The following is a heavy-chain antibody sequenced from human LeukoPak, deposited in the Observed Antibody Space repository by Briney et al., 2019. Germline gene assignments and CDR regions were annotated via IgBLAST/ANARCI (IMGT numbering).Heavy chain of an antibody. V-gene: IGHV3-23*01. CDR2: LRGDGET. J-gene: IGHJ4*02. CDR3: ARGDDEGTYSGAGLFES. D-gene: IGHD5-12*01. Sequence: GGSLRLSCAASGFTFSSYAMSWVRQAPARGLEWVSSLRGDGETFYADSVKGRFTLSRDHSRNTVYLHLNNLRVEDTAVYYCARGDDEGTYSGAGLFESWGQGALVTVSS. CDR1: GFTFSSYA.